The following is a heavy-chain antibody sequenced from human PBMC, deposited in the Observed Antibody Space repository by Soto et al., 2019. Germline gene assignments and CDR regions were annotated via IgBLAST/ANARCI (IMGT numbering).Heavy chain of an antibody. J-gene: IGHJ5*02. Sequence: QVQLVESGGGVVQPGRSLRLSCAASGFTFSSYGMHWVRQAPGKGLEWVAVIWYDGSNKYYADSVKGRFTISRDNSKNPLYLQMNSLRAEDTAVYYCAREALYCSGGSCYSGNWFDPWGQGTLVTVSS. V-gene: IGHV3-33*01. CDR3: AREALYCSGGSCYSGNWFDP. CDR1: GFTFSSYG. D-gene: IGHD2-15*01. CDR2: IWYDGSNK.